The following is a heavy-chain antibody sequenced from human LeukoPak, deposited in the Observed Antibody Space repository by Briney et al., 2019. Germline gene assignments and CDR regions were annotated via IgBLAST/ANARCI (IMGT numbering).Heavy chain of an antibody. J-gene: IGHJ4*02. Sequence: PGGSLRLSCAASGFSFSTYAMNWVRQVPGKGLEWVSSIGGSDDSSYYAASVKGRFIISSDYSTNTLYLQMNSLRAEDTAVYYCAKDRNGWPTNFDSWGQGTLVTVSA. D-gene: IGHD6-19*01. V-gene: IGHV3-23*01. CDR2: IGGSDDSS. CDR3: AKDRNGWPTNFDS. CDR1: GFSFSTYA.